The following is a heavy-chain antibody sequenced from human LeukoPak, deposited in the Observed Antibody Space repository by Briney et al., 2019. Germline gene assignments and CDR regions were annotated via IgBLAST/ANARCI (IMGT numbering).Heavy chain of an antibody. Sequence: GGSLRLSCAASGFIFTDYWMSWVRQAPGKGLEWVANIKQDGSEKYYVGSVKGRFTISRDNAKSSLYLQMNSLRAEDTAVYYCTREMVMIDYWGQGNLVTVSS. D-gene: IGHD4-23*01. V-gene: IGHV3-7*03. CDR1: GFIFTDYW. J-gene: IGHJ4*02. CDR3: TREMVMIDY. CDR2: IKQDGSEK.